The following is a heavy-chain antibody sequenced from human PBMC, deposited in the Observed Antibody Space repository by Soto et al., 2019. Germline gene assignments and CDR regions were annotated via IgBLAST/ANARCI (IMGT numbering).Heavy chain of an antibody. CDR2: MNEDGSET. V-gene: IGHV3-7*03. CDR3: ARDLSTGRRGGWYMSGLDV. CDR1: GFTFSNFW. D-gene: IGHD6-19*01. J-gene: IGHJ6*02. Sequence: EVQLVESGGGLVQPGGSLRLSCAASGFTFSNFWMSWVRQAPGKGLEWVANMNEDGSETYYVDSVKGRFTVSRDNAKNSLFLQMNDLRAEDTAVYFCARDLSTGRRGGWYMSGLDVWGQGTTVTVSS.